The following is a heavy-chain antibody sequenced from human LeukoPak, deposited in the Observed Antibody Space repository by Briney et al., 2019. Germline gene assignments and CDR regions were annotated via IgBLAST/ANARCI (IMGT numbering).Heavy chain of an antibody. V-gene: IGHV3-30*02. J-gene: IGHJ4*02. D-gene: IGHD2-15*01. Sequence: PGGSLRLSCAASGFTFSSYGMHWVRQAPGKGLEWVAFIRYDGSNKYYEDSVKSRFTISRDNSKNTLYLQMNSLRAEDTAVYYCAKGYCSGGSCPFDHWGQGTLVTVSS. CDR3: AKGYCSGGSCPFDH. CDR1: GFTFSSYG. CDR2: IRYDGSNK.